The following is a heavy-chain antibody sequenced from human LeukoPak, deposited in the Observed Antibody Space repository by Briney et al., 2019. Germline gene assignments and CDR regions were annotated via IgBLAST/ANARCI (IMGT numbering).Heavy chain of an antibody. CDR2: IIPIFGTA. Sequence: SVKVSCKASGYTFTGYYMHWVRQAPGQGLEWMGGIIPIFGTANYAQKFQGRVTITADKSASTAYMELSSLRSEDTAVYYCARVRYNWNDQRYAFDIWGQGTMVTVSS. J-gene: IGHJ3*02. V-gene: IGHV1-69*06. CDR3: ARVRYNWNDQRYAFDI. D-gene: IGHD1-1*01. CDR1: GYTFTGYY.